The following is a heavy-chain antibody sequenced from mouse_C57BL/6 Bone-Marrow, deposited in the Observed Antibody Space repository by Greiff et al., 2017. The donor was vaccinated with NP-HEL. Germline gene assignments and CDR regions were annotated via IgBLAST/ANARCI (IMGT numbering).Heavy chain of an antibody. CDR2: IDPENGDT. J-gene: IGHJ3*01. V-gene: IGHV14-4*01. Sequence: EVQLQQSGAELVRPGASVKLSCTASGFNIKDDYMHWVKQRPEQGLEWIGWIDPENGDTEYASKFQGKATITADTSSNTAYLQLSSLTSEATAVYYCTTVYGYDDGAWFAYWGQGTLVTVSA. CDR3: TTVYGYDDGAWFAY. D-gene: IGHD2-2*01. CDR1: GFNIKDDY.